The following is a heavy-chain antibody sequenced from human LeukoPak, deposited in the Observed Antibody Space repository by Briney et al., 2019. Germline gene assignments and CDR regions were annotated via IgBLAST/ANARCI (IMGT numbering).Heavy chain of an antibody. CDR1: GGSISSSSYY. V-gene: IGHV4-39*07. CDR2: IYYSGST. J-gene: IGHJ4*02. D-gene: IGHD3-3*01. Sequence: PSETLSLTCTVSGGSISSSSYYWGWIRQPPGKGLEWIGSIYYSGSTYYNPSLKSRVTISVDTSKNQFSLKLSSVTAADTAVYYCARGRVVPIDYWGQGTLVTVSS. CDR3: ARGRVVPIDY.